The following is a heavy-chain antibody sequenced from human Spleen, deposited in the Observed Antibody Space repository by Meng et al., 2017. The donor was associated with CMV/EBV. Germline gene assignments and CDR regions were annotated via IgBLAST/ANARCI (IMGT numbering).Heavy chain of an antibody. CDR1: GYTFTGYY. V-gene: IGHV1-2*06. D-gene: IGHD5-12*01. J-gene: IGHJ4*02. Sequence: KASGYTFTGYYMHWVRQAPGQGLEWMGRINPNSGGTNYAQKFQGRVTMTRDTSISTAYMELSRLRSDDTAVYYCARMGYSGYDWSDYWGQGTLVTVSS. CDR2: INPNSGGT. CDR3: ARMGYSGYDWSDY.